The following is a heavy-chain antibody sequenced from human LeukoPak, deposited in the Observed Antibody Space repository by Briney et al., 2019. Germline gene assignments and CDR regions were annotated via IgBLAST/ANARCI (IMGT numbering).Heavy chain of an antibody. D-gene: IGHD1-26*01. CDR3: ARDRIYSGTFDY. CDR2: INPNSGGT. Sequence: GASVKVSCKASGGTFSSYAISWVRQAPGQGLEWMGWINPNSGGTNYAQKFQGRVTMTRDTSISTAYMELSRLRSDDTAVYYCARDRIYSGTFDYWGQGTLVTVSS. CDR1: GGTFSSYA. J-gene: IGHJ4*02. V-gene: IGHV1-2*02.